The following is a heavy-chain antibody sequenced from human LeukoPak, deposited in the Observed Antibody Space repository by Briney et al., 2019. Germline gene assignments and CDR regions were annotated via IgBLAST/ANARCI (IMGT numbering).Heavy chain of an antibody. CDR1: GGSFSGYY. CDR2: INHSGST. D-gene: IGHD6-13*01. CDR3: ARQTGSSWYVDFDY. V-gene: IGHV4-34*01. Sequence: SETLSLTCAVYGGSFSGYYWSWIRQPPGKGLEWIGEINHSGSTNYNPSLKSRVTISVDTSKNQFSLKLSSVTAADTAVYYCARQTGSSWYVDFDYWGQGTLVTVSS. J-gene: IGHJ4*02.